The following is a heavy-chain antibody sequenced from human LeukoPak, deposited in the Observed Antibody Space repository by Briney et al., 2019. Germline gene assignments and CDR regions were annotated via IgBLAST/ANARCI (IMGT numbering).Heavy chain of an antibody. J-gene: IGHJ4*02. CDR2: MNPNSGNT. CDR3: ALVGLYGSGSSFFY. D-gene: IGHD3-10*01. Sequence: ASVKVSCKASGYTFTSYDINWVRQATGQGLEWMGWMNPNSGNTGYAQKFQGRVTITRNTSISTAYMGLSSLRSEDTAVYYCALVGLYGSGSSFFYWGQGTLVTVSS. CDR1: GYTFTSYD. V-gene: IGHV1-8*03.